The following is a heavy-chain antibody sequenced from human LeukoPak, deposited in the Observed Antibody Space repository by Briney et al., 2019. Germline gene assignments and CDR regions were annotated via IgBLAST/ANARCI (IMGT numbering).Heavy chain of an antibody. Sequence: GGSLRLSCTGSGFTFGDYAISWVRQAPGKGLEWVSYISSSGSTIYYADSVKGRFTISRDNAKNSLYLQMNSLRAEDTAVYYCAELGITMIGGVWGKGTTVTISS. CDR2: ISSSGSTI. CDR3: AELGITMIGGV. V-gene: IGHV3-48*03. J-gene: IGHJ6*04. CDR1: GFTFGDYA. D-gene: IGHD3-10*02.